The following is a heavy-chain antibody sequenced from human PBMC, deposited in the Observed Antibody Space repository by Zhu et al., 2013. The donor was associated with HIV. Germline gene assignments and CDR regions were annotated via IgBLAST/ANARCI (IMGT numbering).Heavy chain of an antibody. D-gene: IGHD1-26*01. CDR3: ASDLWEKALDI. CDR1: TYTFTDNY. Sequence: QVQLEQSGAEVKNPGASVKVSCRPSTYTFTDNYINWVRQVPGQGLEWIGWINPDNGGTNYAQKFQARVTMTRDTPNATSYMELGRLRYDDTAIYYCASDLWEKALDIWGPGTILTVSS. J-gene: IGHJ3*02. CDR2: INPDNGGT. V-gene: IGHV1-2*02.